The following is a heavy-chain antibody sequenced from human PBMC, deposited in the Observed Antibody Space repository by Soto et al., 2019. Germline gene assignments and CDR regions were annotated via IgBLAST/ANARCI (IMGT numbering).Heavy chain of an antibody. J-gene: IGHJ4*02. CDR1: GITFGSYS. Sequence: EVQLLESGGGLVQPGGSLRISCTASGITFGSYSMSWGRPAPGKGLEWVPGFPNSGATTNLADSVKGRFTVSRDNSKNTLYLQMNSLRAEDTALYYCAKVKVTGYSVFDSWGQGTLVTVSS. CDR3: AKVKVTGYSVFDS. V-gene: IGHV3-23*01. CDR2: FPNSGATT. D-gene: IGHD2-2*03.